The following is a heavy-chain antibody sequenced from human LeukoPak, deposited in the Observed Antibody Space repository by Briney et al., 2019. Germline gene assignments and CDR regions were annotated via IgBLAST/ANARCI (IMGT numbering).Heavy chain of an antibody. J-gene: IGHJ4*02. CDR2: ISYDGSNK. V-gene: IGHV3-30-3*01. Sequence: PGGSLRLSCAASGFTFRTYYMHWVRQAPGKGLEWVAVISYDGSNKYYADSVKGRFTISRDNSKNTLYLQMNSLRAEDTAVYYCARIGRLRFLEWLQTLPEFDYWGQGTLVTVSS. D-gene: IGHD3-3*01. CDR1: GFTFRTYY. CDR3: ARIGRLRFLEWLQTLPEFDY.